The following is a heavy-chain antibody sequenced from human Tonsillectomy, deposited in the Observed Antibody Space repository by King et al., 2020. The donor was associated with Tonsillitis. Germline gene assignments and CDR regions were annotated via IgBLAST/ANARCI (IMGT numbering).Heavy chain of an antibody. CDR2: IYYSGST. CDR3: ALGSSWYSYFDY. CDR1: GGSISSYY. J-gene: IGHJ4*02. D-gene: IGHD6-13*01. Sequence: QVQLQESGPGLVKPSETLSLTRTGSGGSISSYYWSWIRQPPGKGLEWVGYIYYSGSTTYSPSLKSRVTISLDTSKNQFSLKLSSVTAADTAVYYCALGSSWYSYFDYWGQGTLVTVSS. V-gene: IGHV4-59*01.